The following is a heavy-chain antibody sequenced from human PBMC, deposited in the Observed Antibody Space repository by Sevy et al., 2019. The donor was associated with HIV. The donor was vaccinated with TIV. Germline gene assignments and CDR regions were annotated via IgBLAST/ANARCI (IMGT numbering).Heavy chain of an antibody. D-gene: IGHD6-13*01. J-gene: IGHJ4*02. CDR1: GFSLNSYW. CDR3: VRAIAADGSF. Sequence: GESLKISCAASGFSLNSYWMRWVRQAPGKGLEGVANIKQDGSVKYCVDSVKGRFTISRDNARNLLYLQMNSLRAEDTALYYCVRAIAADGSFWGQGTLVTVSS. CDR2: IKQDGSVK. V-gene: IGHV3-7*01.